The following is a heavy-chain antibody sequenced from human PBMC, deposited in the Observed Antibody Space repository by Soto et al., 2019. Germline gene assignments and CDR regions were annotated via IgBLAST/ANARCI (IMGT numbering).Heavy chain of an antibody. V-gene: IGHV1-2*02. CDR1: GYTFTGYY. J-gene: IGHJ5*02. Sequence: GASVKVSCKASGYTFTGYYMHWVRQAPGQGFEWMGRISPKSGGTDYAQKFQGRVTMTWDTSRNTAYMELSGLISEDTAAYYCACPPGYISAWYYFDLWGQGTLVTVSS. CDR2: ISPKSGGT. CDR3: ACPPGYISAWYYFDL. D-gene: IGHD6-19*01.